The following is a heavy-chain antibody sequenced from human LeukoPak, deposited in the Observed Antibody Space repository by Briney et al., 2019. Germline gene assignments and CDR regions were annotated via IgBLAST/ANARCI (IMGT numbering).Heavy chain of an antibody. J-gene: IGHJ4*02. V-gene: IGHV3-23*01. CDR3: AKRDVAYCSSTSCYPQFDY. Sequence: GSLRLSCAASGFTFSSYAMSWVRQAPGKGLEWVSAISGSGGSTYYADSVKGRFTISRDNSKNTLYLQMNSLRAEDTAVYYCAKRDVAYCSSTSCYPQFDYWGQGTLVTVSS. CDR1: GFTFSSYA. D-gene: IGHD2-2*01. CDR2: ISGSGGST.